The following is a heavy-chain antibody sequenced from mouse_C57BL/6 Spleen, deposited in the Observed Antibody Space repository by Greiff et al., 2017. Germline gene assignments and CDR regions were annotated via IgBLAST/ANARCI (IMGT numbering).Heavy chain of an antibody. CDR2: ISDGGSST. V-gene: IGHV5-4*01. CDR1: GFTFSSYA. Sequence: EVKLVESGGGLVKPGGSLKLSCAASGFTFSSYAMSWVRQTPEKRLEWVATISDGGSSTYYPDNVKGRFTISRDNAKNNLYLQMSHLKSEDTAMYYCAREGIYYGNYFDYWGQGTTLTVSS. D-gene: IGHD2-1*01. CDR3: AREGIYYGNYFDY. J-gene: IGHJ2*01.